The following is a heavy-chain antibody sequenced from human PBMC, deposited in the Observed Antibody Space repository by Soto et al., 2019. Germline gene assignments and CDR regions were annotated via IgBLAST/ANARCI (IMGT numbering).Heavy chain of an antibody. CDR1: GIIFNGFG. D-gene: IGHD1-26*01. CDR3: ARDGVGATVSFCYLNY. CDR2: IRYDGSNI. V-gene: IGHV3-33*01. J-gene: IGHJ4*02. Sequence: QVQLVESGGGVVQPGRSLRLSCAAFGIIFNGFGMHWVRPVPGKWRELVAVIRYDGSNIYYADSVKGRFTISRDNSKPTLYLQMVSLRADDTAAYYCARDGVGATVSFCYLNYWGQGALVTVSA.